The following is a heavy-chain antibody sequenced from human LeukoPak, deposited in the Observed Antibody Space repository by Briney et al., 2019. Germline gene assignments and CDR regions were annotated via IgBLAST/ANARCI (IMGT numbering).Heavy chain of an antibody. D-gene: IGHD1-26*01. CDR3: ASQRPYMGPVFDY. CDR2: VRYDGTKI. J-gene: IGHJ4*02. CDR1: GFTFSSFG. V-gene: IGHV3-30*02. Sequence: GGSLRLSCAASGFTFSSFGMHWVRQAPGQGMEWVAFVRYDGTKIYYVDAVKGRFTISRDNSKNTLYLQMNSLRAEDTAVYFCASQRPYMGPVFDYWGQGTLVTVSS.